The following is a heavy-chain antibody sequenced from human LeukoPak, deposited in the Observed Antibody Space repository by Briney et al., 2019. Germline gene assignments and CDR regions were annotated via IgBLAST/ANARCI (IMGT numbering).Heavy chain of an antibody. CDR3: ARGYCSSTSCPMFDY. Sequence: SVKVSCKASGGTFSSYAISWVRQAPGQGLEWMGGIIPIFGTANYAQKFQGRVTITADKSTSTAYMELSSLRSDDTAVYYCARGYCSSTSCPMFDYWGQGTLVTVSS. CDR1: GGTFSSYA. V-gene: IGHV1-69*06. D-gene: IGHD2-2*01. CDR2: IIPIFGTA. J-gene: IGHJ4*02.